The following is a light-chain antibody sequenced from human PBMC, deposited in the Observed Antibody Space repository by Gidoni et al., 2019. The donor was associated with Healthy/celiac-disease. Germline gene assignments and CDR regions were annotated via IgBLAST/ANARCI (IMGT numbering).Light chain of an antibody. J-gene: IGKJ1*01. CDR3: QQYNNWPRT. V-gene: IGKV3-15*01. Sequence: IVMTQSPANLSVSPGERATLSCSASQSVSSNLAWYQQKPGQAPRLLIYGASTRATGIPARFSGSGSGTEFTLTISSLKSEDFAVYYCQQYNNWPRTFGQGTKVEIK. CDR2: GAS. CDR1: QSVSSN.